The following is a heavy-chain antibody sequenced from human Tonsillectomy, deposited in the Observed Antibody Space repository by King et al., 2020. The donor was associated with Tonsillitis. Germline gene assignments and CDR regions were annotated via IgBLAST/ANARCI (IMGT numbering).Heavy chain of an antibody. CDR3: ATCPQFGDCSPPYNWFDP. D-gene: IGHD2-21*02. V-gene: IGHV3-23*04. CDR2: ISGSGDYT. Sequence: VQLVESGGGLVQPGGSLRLSCGGSGFTFSGYPMSWVRQAPGKGLQWVSGISGSGDYTYYAGSVKGRFTISRDNSKNTLNLQMNRLRGDDTAVYYCATCPQFGDCSPPYNWFDPWGQGTQVTVSS. CDR1: GFTFSGYP. J-gene: IGHJ5*02.